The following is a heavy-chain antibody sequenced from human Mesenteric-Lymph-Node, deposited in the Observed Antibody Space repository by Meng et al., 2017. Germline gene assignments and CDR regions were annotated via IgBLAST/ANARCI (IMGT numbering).Heavy chain of an antibody. CDR3: ARTLRFLEGLLDY. J-gene: IGHJ4*02. D-gene: IGHD3-3*01. V-gene: IGHV4-34*02. CDR2: IKHSGST. Sequence: QVLLQPCGARPLNPSQTLSLPAASYCGTCTGYYWSWILPPPGKALQCIVEIKHSGSTNYNPSLKSRVTIAVDTSKNQFSLKLNSVTAADTAVYYCARTLRFLEGLLDYWGQGTLVTVSS. CDR1: CGTCTGYY.